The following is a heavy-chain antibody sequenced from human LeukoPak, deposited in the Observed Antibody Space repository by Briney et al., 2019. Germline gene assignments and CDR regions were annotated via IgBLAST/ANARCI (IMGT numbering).Heavy chain of an antibody. V-gene: IGHV4-34*01. CDR2: INHSGST. CDR3: ARHRGQGYFDY. CDR1: GGSFSGYY. Sequence: SETLSLTCAVYGGSFSGYYWSWIRQPPGKGLEWIGEINHSGSTNYNPSLKSRVTISLDTSKNQFSLKLSSVTAADTAVYYCARHRGQGYFDYWGQGTLVTVSS. D-gene: IGHD3-16*01. J-gene: IGHJ4*02.